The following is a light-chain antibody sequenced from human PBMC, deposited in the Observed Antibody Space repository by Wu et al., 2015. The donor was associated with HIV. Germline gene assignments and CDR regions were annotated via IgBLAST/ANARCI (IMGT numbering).Light chain of an antibody. CDR1: QSVSSNY. V-gene: IGKV3-20*01. J-gene: IGKJ4*01. CDR2: GAS. CDR3: QQYGSSPLT. Sequence: EIVLTQSPGTLSLSPGERATLSCRASQSVSSNYLAWYQHKPGQAPRLLIYGASSRATGIPDRFSGSGSGTDFTLTINRLAPEDFAVHYCQQYGSSPLTFGGGTKVEIK.